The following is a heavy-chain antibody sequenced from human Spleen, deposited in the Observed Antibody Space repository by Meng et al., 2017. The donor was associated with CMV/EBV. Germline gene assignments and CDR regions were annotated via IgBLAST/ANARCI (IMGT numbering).Heavy chain of an antibody. CDR2: INPNSGAT. Sequence: KASGYTFTDYYMHWVRQAPGQGLEWMGWINPNSGATNYAQNFQGRVTMTRGTSISTAYMEVSSLRSDDTAVYYCARSRETTTSGFDYWGQGTLVTVSS. CDR1: GYTFTDYY. J-gene: IGHJ4*02. V-gene: IGHV1-2*02. D-gene: IGHD2-2*01. CDR3: ARSRETTTSGFDY.